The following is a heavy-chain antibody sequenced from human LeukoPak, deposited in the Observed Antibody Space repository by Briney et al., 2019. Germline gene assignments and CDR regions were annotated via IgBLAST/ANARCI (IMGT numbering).Heavy chain of an antibody. Sequence: SETLSLTCTVSGGSISGYYWSWIRQPPGKGLEWIGNIYYSGSTNYNPSPKSRVTISVAPSNNQFSLKLSSVTAADTAVYSCARDHYFDYWGQGTLVTVSS. CDR2: IYYSGST. CDR3: ARDHYFDY. J-gene: IGHJ4*02. CDR1: GGSISGYY. V-gene: IGHV4-59*01.